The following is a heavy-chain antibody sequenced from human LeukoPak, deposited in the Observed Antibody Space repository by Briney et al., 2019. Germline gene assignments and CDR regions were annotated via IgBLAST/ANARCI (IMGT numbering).Heavy chain of an antibody. CDR3: ARDLSGSYWGYWYFDL. CDR2: IFYDGRT. J-gene: IGHJ2*01. Sequence: PSETLSLTCTVSGGPIGSSSSYWGWIRQPPGKGLEWIGSIFYDGRTQYNPSLKSRVTISVDTSKNQFSLKLTSVTAADTAVYYCARDLSGSYWGYWYFDLRGRGTLVTVSS. D-gene: IGHD1-26*01. V-gene: IGHV4-39*07. CDR1: GGPIGSSSSY.